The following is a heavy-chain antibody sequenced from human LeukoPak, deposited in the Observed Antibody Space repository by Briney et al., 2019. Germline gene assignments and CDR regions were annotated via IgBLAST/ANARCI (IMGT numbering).Heavy chain of an antibody. V-gene: IGHV6-1*01. Sequence: SQTLSLTCAISGDSVSSNSAAWNWIRQSPSRGLEWLGRTYYRSKWYNDYAVSVKSRITINPDTSKNQFSLQLNSVTPEDTAVYYCARALLGFSIAAAYDAFDIWGQGTMVTVSS. D-gene: IGHD6-13*01. CDR2: TYYRSKWYN. CDR1: GDSVSSNSAA. CDR3: ARALLGFSIAAAYDAFDI. J-gene: IGHJ3*02.